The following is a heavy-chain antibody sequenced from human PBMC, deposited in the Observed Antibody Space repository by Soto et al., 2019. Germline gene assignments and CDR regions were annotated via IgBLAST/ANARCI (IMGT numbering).Heavy chain of an antibody. D-gene: IGHD6-13*01. J-gene: IGHJ4*02. CDR3: ARDRNTYRSRLPSDY. Sequence: QVQLVQSGAAVKKPGASVKVSCKAYGYTFTSYGISWVRQAPGQGLEWMGWISAYNGNTNYAQKLQGRVTMTTDTPTSTADMELRSLRSDDTAVYYCARDRNTYRSRLPSDYWGQGTLVTVSS. V-gene: IGHV1-18*04. CDR1: GYTFTSYG. CDR2: ISAYNGNT.